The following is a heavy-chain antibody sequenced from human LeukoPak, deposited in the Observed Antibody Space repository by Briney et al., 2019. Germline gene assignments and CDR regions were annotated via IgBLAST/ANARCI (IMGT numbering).Heavy chain of an antibody. Sequence: GGSLRLSCAASGFTFSSYAMSWVRQAPGKGLEWVSAISGSGGSTYYADSVKGRFTISRDNAKNSLYLQMNSLRAEDTAVYYCARCYLSGSYYNSHGYWGQGTLVTVSS. CDR1: GFTFSSYA. V-gene: IGHV3-23*01. CDR2: ISGSGGST. CDR3: ARCYLSGSYYNSHGY. D-gene: IGHD3-10*01. J-gene: IGHJ4*02.